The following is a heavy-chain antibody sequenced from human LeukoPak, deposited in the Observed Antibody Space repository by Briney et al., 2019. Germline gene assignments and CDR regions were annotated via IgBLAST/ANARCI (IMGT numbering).Heavy chain of an antibody. CDR1: GGSISSYY. J-gene: IGHJ4*02. CDR2: IYYSGST. CDR3: AKVDTAMVHDY. V-gene: IGHV4-59*01. Sequence: SETLSLTCSVSGGSISSYYWSWIRQPPGKGLEWIGYIYYSGSTNYNPSLKSRVTISVDTSKNQFSLKLSSVTAADTAVYYCAKVDTAMVHDYWGQGTLVTVSS. D-gene: IGHD5-18*01.